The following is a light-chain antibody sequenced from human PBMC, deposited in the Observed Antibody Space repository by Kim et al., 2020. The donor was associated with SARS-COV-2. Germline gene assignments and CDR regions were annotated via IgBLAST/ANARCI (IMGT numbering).Light chain of an antibody. J-gene: IGKJ1*01. CDR3: QEYKSARWT. V-gene: IGKV1-27*01. Sequence: ASVGDRVTITCRASQDIRNSLAWYQHTPGKAPKLLVYAASALQSGVPSRFSGSGSGTDFALRISSLQPEDVATYFCQEYKSARWTFGQGTKVDIK. CDR1: QDIRNS. CDR2: AAS.